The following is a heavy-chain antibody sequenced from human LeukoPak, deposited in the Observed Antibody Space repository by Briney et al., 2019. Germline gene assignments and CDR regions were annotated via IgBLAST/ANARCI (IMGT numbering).Heavy chain of an antibody. V-gene: IGHV4-59*01. CDR1: GGSISSYY. CDR2: IYYSGST. Sequence: SETLSLTCTVSGGSISSYYWSWIRQPPGKGLEWIGYIYYSGSTNYNPSLKSRVTISVDTSKNQFSLKLSSVTAADTAVYYCASSTMVRGSSFWFDPWGQGTLVTVCS. CDR3: ASSTMVRGSSFWFDP. J-gene: IGHJ5*02. D-gene: IGHD3-10*01.